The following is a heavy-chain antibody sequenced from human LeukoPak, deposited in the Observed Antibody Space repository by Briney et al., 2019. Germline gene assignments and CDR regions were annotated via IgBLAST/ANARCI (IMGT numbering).Heavy chain of an antibody. CDR1: GFTFSSYG. CDR3: ARDYDFWGNNWFDP. CDR2: IWYDGSNK. J-gene: IGHJ5*02. Sequence: PGGSLRLSYAASGFTFSSYGMHWVRQAPGKGLEWVAVIWYDGSNKYYADSVKGRFTISRDNSKNTLYLQMNSLRAEDTAVYYCARDYDFWGNNWFDPWGQGTLVTVSS. V-gene: IGHV3-33*01. D-gene: IGHD3/OR15-3a*01.